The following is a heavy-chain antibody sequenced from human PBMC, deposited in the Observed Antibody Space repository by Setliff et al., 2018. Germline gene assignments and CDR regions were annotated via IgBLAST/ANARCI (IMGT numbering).Heavy chain of an antibody. V-gene: IGHV4-38-2*02. CDR2: IFHSGST. CDR1: GYSISSGHF. Sequence: KTSETLSLTCGVSGYSISSGHFWGWIRQPPGKGLECLGNIFHSGSTSYNPTLNSRVTMSVDKSANRFSLNLASVTAADTALYYCARDPGFHSGTWCLGDWGQGIQVTVSS. D-gene: IGHD2-8*01. J-gene: IGHJ4*02. CDR3: ARDPGFHSGTWCLGD.